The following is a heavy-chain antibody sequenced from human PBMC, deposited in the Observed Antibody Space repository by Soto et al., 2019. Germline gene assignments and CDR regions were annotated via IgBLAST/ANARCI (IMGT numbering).Heavy chain of an antibody. J-gene: IGHJ4*02. D-gene: IGHD4-17*01. V-gene: IGHV3-21*01. CDR3: ARDLYGDYGDDY. Sequence: SLRLSCAASGFTFSTYSMSWVRQAPGKGLEWVSSITTSSSNIYYADSVKGRFTISRDNAKNSLYLQMNSLRAEDTAIYYCARDLYGDYGDDYWGQGTLVTVSS. CDR2: ITTSSSNI. CDR1: GFTFSTYS.